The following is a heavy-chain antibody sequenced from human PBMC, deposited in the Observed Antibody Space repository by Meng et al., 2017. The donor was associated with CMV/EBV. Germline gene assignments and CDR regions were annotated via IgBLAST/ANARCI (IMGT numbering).Heavy chain of an antibody. V-gene: IGHV3-30*02. CDR3: MGYCSGGSCYFYGMDV. CDR1: GFTFRGYW. J-gene: IGHJ6*02. D-gene: IGHD2-15*01. CDR2: IRYDGSNK. Sequence: GESLKISCAVSGFTFRGYWMHWVRQAPGKGLEWVAFIRYDGSNKYYADSVKGRFTISRDNSKNTLYLQMNSLRAEDTAVYYCMGYCSGGSCYFYGMDVWGQGTTVTVSS.